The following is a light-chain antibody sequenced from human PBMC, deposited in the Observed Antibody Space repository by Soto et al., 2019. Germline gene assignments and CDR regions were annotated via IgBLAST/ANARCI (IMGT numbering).Light chain of an antibody. CDR3: QQRFNWPRFT. V-gene: IGKV3-11*01. CDR2: DAS. CDR1: QSVSSY. J-gene: IGKJ2*01. Sequence: EIVLTQSPATLSLSPGERATLSCRASQSVSSYLAWYQQKPGQAPRLLIYDASNRATGIRARFSGGGSGTGFTLTISSLETEDFAVYYCQQRFNWPRFTCGQGTKLEIK.